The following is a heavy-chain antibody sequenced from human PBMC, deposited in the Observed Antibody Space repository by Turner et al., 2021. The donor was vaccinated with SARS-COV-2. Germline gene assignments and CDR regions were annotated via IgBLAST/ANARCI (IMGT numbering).Heavy chain of an antibody. J-gene: IGHJ4*02. D-gene: IGHD2-15*01. CDR1: GFTFSNW. V-gene: IGHV3-7*04. Sequence: EEQLVKSVGGLVQLGGSLELSCTASGFTFSNWMHWVRQAPGKGLEWVANIKQDGSEKYFVDSVKGRFTISRDNAKNSLYLQMNSLRAEDTAVYYWARDPNSGASLWGQGILVTVSS. CDR2: IKQDGSEK. CDR3: ARDPNSGASL.